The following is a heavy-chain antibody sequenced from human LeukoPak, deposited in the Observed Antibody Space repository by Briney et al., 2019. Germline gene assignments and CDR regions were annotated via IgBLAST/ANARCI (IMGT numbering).Heavy chain of an antibody. CDR3: ARRGELLWFGEPRGDYYYGMDV. CDR2: ISSNGGST. Sequence: GGSLRLSCAASGFTFSSYAMHWVRQAPGKGLEYVSAISSNGGSTYYANSVKGRFTISRDNSKNTLYLQMGSLRAEDMAVYYCARRGELLWFGEPRGDYYYGMDVWGQGTTVTVSS. V-gene: IGHV3-64*01. CDR1: GFTFSSYA. J-gene: IGHJ6*02. D-gene: IGHD3-10*01.